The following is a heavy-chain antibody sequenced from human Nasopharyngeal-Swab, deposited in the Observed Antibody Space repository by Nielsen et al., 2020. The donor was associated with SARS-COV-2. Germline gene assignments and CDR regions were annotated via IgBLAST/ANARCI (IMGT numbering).Heavy chain of an antibody. CDR1: GFTFSSYA. CDR3: AKVGNDYGDYWFDP. D-gene: IGHD4-17*01. J-gene: IGHJ5*02. V-gene: IGHV3-23*01. CDR2: ISGSGGNT. Sequence: GESLKISCAASGFTFSSYAMSWVRQAPGKGLEWVSAISGSGGNTYYADAVKGRFTISRDNSKNTLYLQMNSLRAEDTAVYYCAKVGNDYGDYWFDPWGQGTLVTVSS.